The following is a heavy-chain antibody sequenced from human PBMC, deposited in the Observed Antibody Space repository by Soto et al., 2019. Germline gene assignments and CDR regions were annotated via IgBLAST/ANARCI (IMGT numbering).Heavy chain of an antibody. V-gene: IGHV3-74*01. Sequence: GGSLRLSCAASGFTFSSYWMHWVRQAPGKGLVWVLRINSDGSSTSYVDSVKGRFTISRDNAKNTLYLQMNSLRAEDTAVYYCARGYYYDSSGYYGPLGYWGQGTLVTVSS. CDR3: ARGYYYDSSGYYGPLGY. J-gene: IGHJ4*02. CDR2: INSDGSST. D-gene: IGHD3-22*01. CDR1: GFTFSSYW.